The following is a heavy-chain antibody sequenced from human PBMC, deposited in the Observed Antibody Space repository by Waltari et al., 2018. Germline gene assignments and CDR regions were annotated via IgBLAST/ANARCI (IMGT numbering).Heavy chain of an antibody. D-gene: IGHD2-8*01. CDR3: ARGNTKYGMDV. V-gene: IGHV3-53*01. CDR2: LYHAGNT. J-gene: IGHJ6*02. Sequence: EVQLVESGGHLIQPGGSLRVSCAAPGFNARSYYMNWVRQAPGKGLEWVSILYHAGNTYYADSVKGRFTFSRDNSKNTLYLQMNSLRAEDTAVYYCARGNTKYGMDVWGPGTTVTVSS. CDR1: GFNARSYY.